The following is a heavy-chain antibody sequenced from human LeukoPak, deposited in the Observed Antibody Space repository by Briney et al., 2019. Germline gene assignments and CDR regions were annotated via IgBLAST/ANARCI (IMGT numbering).Heavy chain of an antibody. CDR2: ISGSGGST. V-gene: IGHV3-23*01. CDR3: AKDLKATRIYYFDY. D-gene: IGHD2-15*01. J-gene: IGHJ4*02. Sequence: HAGGSLRLSCAASGFTFSSYAISWVRQAPGKGLEWVSGISGSGGSTNYADSVKGRFTISRDNSKNTLYLQMNSLRGEGTAVYYCAKDLKATRIYYFDYWGQGTLVTVSS. CDR1: GFTFSSYA.